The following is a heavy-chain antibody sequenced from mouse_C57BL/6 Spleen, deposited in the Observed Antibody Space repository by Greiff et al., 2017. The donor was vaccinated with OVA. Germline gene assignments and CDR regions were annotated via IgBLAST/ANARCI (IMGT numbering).Heavy chain of an antibody. D-gene: IGHD1-1*01. J-gene: IGHJ2*01. Sequence: EVHLVESGEGLVKPGGSLKLSCAASGFTFSSYAMSWVRQTPEKRLEWVAYISSGGDYIYYADTVKGRFTISRDNARNTLYLQMSSLKSEDTAMYYCTRDGYYGSHDYWGQGTTLTVSS. CDR1: GFTFSSYA. CDR3: TRDGYYGSHDY. V-gene: IGHV5-9-1*02. CDR2: ISSGGDYI.